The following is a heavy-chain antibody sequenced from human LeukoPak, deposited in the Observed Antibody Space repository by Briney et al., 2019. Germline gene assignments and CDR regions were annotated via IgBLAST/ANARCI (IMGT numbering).Heavy chain of an antibody. CDR3: ARDWTDVNGVGRALDY. CDR1: EFTFSNYW. CDR2: IKGDGSEK. Sequence: GGSLRLSCVASEFTFSNYWMSWVREAPGKGLEWVANIKGDGSEKKYVDSVEGRFTISRDNAKNSLYLQMNSLRAEDTALYYCARDWTDVNGVGRALDYWGQGTLVTVSS. J-gene: IGHJ4*02. D-gene: IGHD3/OR15-3a*01. V-gene: IGHV3-7*01.